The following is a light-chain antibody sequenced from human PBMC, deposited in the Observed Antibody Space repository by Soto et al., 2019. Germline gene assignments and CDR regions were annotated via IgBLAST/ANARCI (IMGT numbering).Light chain of an antibody. Sequence: EIVLTQYPGTLSLSPGERATLSCRASQSVSNNYLAWYQQKPGQPPQLLIYGASNRATGIPDRFSGSGSGTDFTLTISRLEPEDSAVYYCQQYGSSGTFGQGTKVDIK. CDR2: GAS. CDR3: QQYGSSGT. CDR1: QSVSNNY. V-gene: IGKV3-20*01. J-gene: IGKJ1*01.